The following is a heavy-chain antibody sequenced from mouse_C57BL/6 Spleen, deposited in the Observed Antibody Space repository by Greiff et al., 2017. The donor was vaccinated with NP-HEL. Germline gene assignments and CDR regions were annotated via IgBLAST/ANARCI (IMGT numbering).Heavy chain of an antibody. D-gene: IGHD2-1*01. V-gene: IGHV5-9*01. Sequence: EVQLVESGGGLVKPGGSLKLSCAASGFTFSSYTMSWVRQTPEKRLEWVATISGGGGNTYYPDSVKGRFTISRDNAKNTLYLQMSSLRSEDTALYYCARQGIYYGKGYFDYWGQGTTLTVSS. CDR3: ARQGIYYGKGYFDY. CDR1: GFTFSSYT. CDR2: ISGGGGNT. J-gene: IGHJ2*01.